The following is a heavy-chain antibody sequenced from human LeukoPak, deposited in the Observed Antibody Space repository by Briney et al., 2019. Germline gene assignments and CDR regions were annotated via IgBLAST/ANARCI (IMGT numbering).Heavy chain of an antibody. V-gene: IGHV1-69*04. Sequence: SVKVSCKASGGTFSSYAISWVRQAPGQGLEWMGRIIPILGIANYAQKFQGRVTITADKSTSTAYMEVSRLRSDDTAVYYCARVSSVTDLDYWGQGTLVTVSS. CDR3: ARVSSVTDLDY. D-gene: IGHD3-22*01. CDR1: GGTFSSYA. CDR2: IIPILGIA. J-gene: IGHJ4*02.